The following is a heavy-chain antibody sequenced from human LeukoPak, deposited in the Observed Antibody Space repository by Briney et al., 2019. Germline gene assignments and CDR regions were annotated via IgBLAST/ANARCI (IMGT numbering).Heavy chain of an antibody. V-gene: IGHV3-23*01. CDR2: ISGSGGST. CDR1: GFTFSSYA. Sequence: GGSLRLSCAASGFTFSSYALSWVRQAPGKGLEWVSAISGSGGSTYYADSVKGRFTISRDKSKNTLYLQMNSLRAEDTAVYYCAKDHPLSGWFDPWGQGTLVTVSS. J-gene: IGHJ5*02. CDR3: AKDHPLSGWFDP.